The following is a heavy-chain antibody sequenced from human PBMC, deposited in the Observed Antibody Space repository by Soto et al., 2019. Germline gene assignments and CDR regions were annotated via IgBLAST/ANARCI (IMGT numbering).Heavy chain of an antibody. D-gene: IGHD4-17*01. Sequence: QLQLQESGPGLVKPSETLSLTCTVSGGSISSSSYYWGWIRQPPGKGLEWIGSIYYSGSTYYNPSLKSRVTISVDTSKNQFSLKLSSVIAADTAVYYCARHPLRQNGFDPWGQGTLVTVSS. J-gene: IGHJ5*02. CDR3: ARHPLRQNGFDP. CDR1: GGSISSSSYY. V-gene: IGHV4-39*01. CDR2: IYYSGST.